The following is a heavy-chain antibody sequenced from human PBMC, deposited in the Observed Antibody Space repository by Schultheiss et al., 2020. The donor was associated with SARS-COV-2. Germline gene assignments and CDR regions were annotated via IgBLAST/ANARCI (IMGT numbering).Heavy chain of an antibody. V-gene: IGHV4-34*09. Sequence: SQTLSLTCAVYGGSFSGYYWSWIRQPPGKGLEWIGYIYYSGSTYYNPSLKSLVTISVDTSKNQFSLKLSSVTAADTAVYYCARGEGSSSPPYWGQGTLVTVSS. CDR1: GGSFSGYY. D-gene: IGHD6-6*01. CDR3: ARGEGSSSPPY. CDR2: IYYSGST. J-gene: IGHJ4*02.